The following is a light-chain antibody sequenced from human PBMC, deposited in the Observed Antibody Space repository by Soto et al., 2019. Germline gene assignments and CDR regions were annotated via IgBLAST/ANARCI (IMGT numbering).Light chain of an antibody. J-gene: IGKJ1*01. Sequence: DIQMTQSPSTLSGSVGDRVTITCRASQTISSWLAWYQQKPGKAPKLLIYKASTLKSGVPSRFSGSGSGTEFTLTISSLQPDDFATHYSKHYHSYSAAFGQGTK. CDR2: KAS. CDR3: KHYHSYSAA. V-gene: IGKV1-5*03. CDR1: QTISSW.